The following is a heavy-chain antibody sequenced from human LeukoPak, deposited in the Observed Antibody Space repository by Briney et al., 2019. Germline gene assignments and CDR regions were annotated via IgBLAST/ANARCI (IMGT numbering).Heavy chain of an antibody. CDR3: ARESVVVPTGHWFDP. CDR1: VGSISSGDYY. J-gene: IGHJ5*02. V-gene: IGHV4-30-4*01. D-gene: IGHD2-21*01. CDR2: IYYSGST. Sequence: SETLSLTCTVSVGSISSGDYYWSWIRQPPRKGLEWIGYIYYSGSTYYNPSLKSRVTISVDTSKNKFSLKLSSVTAADTAVYYGARESVVVPTGHWFDPWGQGTLVTVSS.